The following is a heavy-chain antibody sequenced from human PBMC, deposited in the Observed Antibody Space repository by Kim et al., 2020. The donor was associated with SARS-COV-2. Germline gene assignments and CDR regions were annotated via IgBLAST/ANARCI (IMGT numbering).Heavy chain of an antibody. V-gene: IGHV3-7*01. Sequence: GGSLRLSCAASGFTFSDFWMTWVRQAPGKGLEWVANIKQDGSEIYYVDSVKGRFTISRDNTKNSLSLQMNSLRGEDTAVYYCARGSKVEASWGRGDGPDMWGQGTMVTVSS. J-gene: IGHJ3*02. CDR1: GFTFSDFW. CDR2: IKQDGSEI. CDR3: ARGSKVEASWGRGDGPDM. D-gene: IGHD1-26*01.